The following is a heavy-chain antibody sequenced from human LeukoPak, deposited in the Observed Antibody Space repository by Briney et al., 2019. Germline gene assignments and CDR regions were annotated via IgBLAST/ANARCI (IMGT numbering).Heavy chain of an antibody. CDR2: ITKSSSSV. Sequence: GGSLRLSCVVSGITFSKYTMTWVRQAPGKGLEWVSSITKSSSSVDYRDSVKGRFIISRDNAKNSLFLQLNSLRVGDTAIYYCASPVYWGQGALVTVSS. V-gene: IGHV3-21*01. CDR1: GITFSKYT. CDR3: ASPVY. J-gene: IGHJ4*02.